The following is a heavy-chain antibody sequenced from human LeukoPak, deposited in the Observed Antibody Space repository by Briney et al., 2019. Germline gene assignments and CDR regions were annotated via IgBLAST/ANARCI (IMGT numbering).Heavy chain of an antibody. D-gene: IGHD1-26*01. CDR3: ARDTDGSLDY. CDR2: IKQDGSTK. V-gene: IGHV3-7*01. J-gene: IGHJ4*02. Sequence: GGSLRLSCAASGFTFSNSWMAWVRQAPGKGLEWMANIKQDGSTKHYAESLKGRFTISRDNPKSSVYVQMNSLRADDTAVYYCARDTDGSLDYWGQGILVTVAS. CDR1: GFTFSNSW.